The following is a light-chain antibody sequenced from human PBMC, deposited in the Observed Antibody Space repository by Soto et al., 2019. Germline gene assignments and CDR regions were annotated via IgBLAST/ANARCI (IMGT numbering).Light chain of an antibody. CDR3: QQYNNWPQT. J-gene: IGKJ1*01. CDR2: DAS. V-gene: IGKV3-11*01. CDR1: QSVGSS. Sequence: EIVLTQSPATLSLSPGERATLSCRVSQSVGSSLAWYQQKPGQAPRLLIYDASNRATGIPARFSGSGSGTDFTLTISRLEPEDFAVYYCQQYNNWPQTFGQGTKVDIK.